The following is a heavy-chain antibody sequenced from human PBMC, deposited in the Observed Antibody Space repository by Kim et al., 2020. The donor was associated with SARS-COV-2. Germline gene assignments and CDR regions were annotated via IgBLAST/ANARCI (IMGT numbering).Heavy chain of an antibody. Sequence: GGSLRLSCAASGFTFSNAWMSWVRQTPGKGLEWVGRIKSKADGGTTDYAAPVKGRFTISRDDSKNTLYLQMNSLKTEDTAVYYCTTITRLYYYGSGSYLNWFDPWGQGILVTVSS. V-gene: IGHV3-15*01. CDR1: GFTFSNAW. J-gene: IGHJ5*02. D-gene: IGHD3-10*01. CDR3: TTITRLYYYGSGSYLNWFDP. CDR2: IKSKADGGTT.